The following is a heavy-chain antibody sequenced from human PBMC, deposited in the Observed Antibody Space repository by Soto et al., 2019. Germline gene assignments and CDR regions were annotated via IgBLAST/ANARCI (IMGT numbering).Heavy chain of an antibody. V-gene: IGHV3-13*01. J-gene: IGHJ6*02. CDR2: IGTAGDT. CDR1: GFTFSSYD. D-gene: IGHD3-10*01. CDR3: ARSKGSYYGYGMDV. Sequence: GGSLRLSCAASGFTFSSYDMHWVRQATGKGLEWVSAIGTAGDTYYPGSVKGRFTISRENAKNSLYLQMNSLRAGDTAVYYCARSKGSYYGYGMDVWVQGTTVTVSS.